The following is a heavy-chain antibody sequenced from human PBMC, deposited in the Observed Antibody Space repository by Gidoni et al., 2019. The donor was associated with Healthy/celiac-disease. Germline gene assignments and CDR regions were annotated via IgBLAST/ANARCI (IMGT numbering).Heavy chain of an antibody. J-gene: IGHJ3*02. V-gene: IGHV3-30-3*01. CDR3: ARDPYCGGDCWSAFDI. CDR2: ISYDGSNK. D-gene: IGHD2-21*02. Sequence: QVQLVESGGGVVQPGRSLRLSCAASGFTFRSYAMHWVRQAPGKGLEWVAVISYDGSNKYYADSVKGRFTISRDNSKNTLYLQMNSLRAEDTAVYYCARDPYCGGDCWSAFDIWGQGTMVTVSS. CDR1: GFTFRSYA.